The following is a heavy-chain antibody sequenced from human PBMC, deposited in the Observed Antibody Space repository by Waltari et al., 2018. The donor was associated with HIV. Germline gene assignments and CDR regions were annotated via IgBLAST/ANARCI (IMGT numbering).Heavy chain of an antibody. J-gene: IGHJ4*02. Sequence: QVQLVESGGGGVKPGRCLRVSCYASGFTFSTHGMHWVRQAPGKGLEWVAVISYDGSNKFYTDSVKGRFTISRDNSKNTLYLQMNSLRAEDTAVYYCAKTGYGDYGRDDWGQGTLVTVSS. CDR2: ISYDGSNK. CDR1: GFTFSTHG. V-gene: IGHV3-30*18. CDR3: AKTGYGDYGRDD. D-gene: IGHD4-17*01.